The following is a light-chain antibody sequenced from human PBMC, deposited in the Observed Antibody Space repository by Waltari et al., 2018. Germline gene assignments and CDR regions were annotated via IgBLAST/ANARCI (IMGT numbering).Light chain of an antibody. CDR3: QQYNNWPPGRT. CDR2: GAS. J-gene: IGKJ4*01. V-gene: IGKV3-15*01. Sequence: EIVMTQSPATLSVSPGERATLSCRASQSVSSNLAWYQQKPGQAPRLLIYGASTRATGIPARFSGSGSGTEFTFTISSLQSEDFAVYYCQQYNNWPPGRTFGGGTKVEIK. CDR1: QSVSSN.